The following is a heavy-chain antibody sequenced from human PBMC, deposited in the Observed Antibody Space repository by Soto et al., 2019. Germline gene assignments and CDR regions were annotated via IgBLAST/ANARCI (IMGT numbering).Heavy chain of an antibody. J-gene: IGHJ4*02. CDR3: ARGGDGYNYVGDFDY. D-gene: IGHD5-12*01. CDR2: IYYSGST. V-gene: IGHV4-59*01. CDR1: GGCISSYY. Sequence: PSETLSLTCTVSGGCISSYYWSWIRQPPGKGLEWIGYIYYSGSTNYNPSLKSRVTISVDTSKNQFSLKLSSVTAADTAVYYCARGGDGYNYVGDFDYWGQGTLVTVSS.